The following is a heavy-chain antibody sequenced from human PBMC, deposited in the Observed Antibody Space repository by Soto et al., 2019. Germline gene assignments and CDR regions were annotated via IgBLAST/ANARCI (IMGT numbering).Heavy chain of an antibody. V-gene: IGHV1-18*04. CDR2: ISAYNGNT. J-gene: IGHJ4*02. CDR3: ATSTALDILTGYYY. Sequence: ASVKVSCKASGYTFTSYGISWVRQAPGQGLEWMGWISAYNGNTNYAQKLQGRVTMTTDTSTSTAYMELRSLRSDDTAVYYCATSTALDILTGYYYWGQGTLVTVSS. D-gene: IGHD3-9*01. CDR1: GYTFTSYG.